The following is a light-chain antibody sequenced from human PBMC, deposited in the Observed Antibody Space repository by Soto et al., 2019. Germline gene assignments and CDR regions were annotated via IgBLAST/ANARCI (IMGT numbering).Light chain of an antibody. CDR3: QQYNIWPPDIT. CDR1: QSVSSN. J-gene: IGKJ3*01. Sequence: EIVMTQSPATLSVSPGERATLSCRASQSVSSNLGWYQQKPGQAPRLLIYGASTRATGIPARFSGSGSGTEFTLTISSLQSEDFAVYYCQQYNIWPPDITLCPGT. CDR2: GAS. V-gene: IGKV3-15*01.